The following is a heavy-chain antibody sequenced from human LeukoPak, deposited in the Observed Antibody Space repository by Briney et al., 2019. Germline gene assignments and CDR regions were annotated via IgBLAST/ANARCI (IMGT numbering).Heavy chain of an antibody. V-gene: IGHV3-9*03. CDR1: RFTFDDYA. CDR3: AKGFSGSYFYYFDY. D-gene: IGHD1-26*01. CDR2: ISWNSGSI. Sequence: GRSLRLSCAASRFTFDDYAMHWVRQAPGKGLEWVSGISWNSGSIGYADSAKGRFTISRDNAKNSLYLQMNSLRAEDMALYYCAKGFSGSYFYYFDYWGQGTLVTVSS. J-gene: IGHJ4*02.